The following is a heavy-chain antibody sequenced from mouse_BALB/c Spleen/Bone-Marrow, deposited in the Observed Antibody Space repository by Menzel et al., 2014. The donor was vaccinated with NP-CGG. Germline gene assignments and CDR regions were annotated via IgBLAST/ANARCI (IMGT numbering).Heavy chain of an antibody. CDR2: ILSGGST. J-gene: IGHJ4*01. V-gene: IGHV2-2*02. Sequence: VQLQQSGPGLVQPSQSLSITCTVTGFSLTSYGRHWVRQSPGKGLESLGVILSGGSTDYNAAFISQLTISKHDSKSQGILKINQLQPNATATYSCANNGPAPHYYDMHYWRQGTAGTVSS. CDR1: GFSLTSYG. CDR3: ANNGPAPHYYDMHY.